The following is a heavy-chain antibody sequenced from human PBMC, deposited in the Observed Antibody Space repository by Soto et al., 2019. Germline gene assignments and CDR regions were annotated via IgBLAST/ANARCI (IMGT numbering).Heavy chain of an antibody. V-gene: IGHV3-74*01. CDR1: GFTFSYYW. D-gene: IGHD1-26*01. CDR3: ARGDRGAFDL. CDR2: IHSDGSST. Sequence: EVQLLESGGGLVQPGESLRLSCAASGFTFSYYWMHWVRQAPGMGLVWVSRIHSDGSSTTYADSVKGRFTISRDNARNTLYLQMNSLRADDTAVYYCARGDRGAFDLWGQGTVVTVSS. J-gene: IGHJ3*01.